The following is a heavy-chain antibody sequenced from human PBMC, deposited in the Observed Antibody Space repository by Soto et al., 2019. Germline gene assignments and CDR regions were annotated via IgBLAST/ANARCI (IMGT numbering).Heavy chain of an antibody. CDR3: ARAYYDFWSGYHSSYPWFDP. D-gene: IGHD3-3*01. CDR1: GFTFSSYG. V-gene: IGHV3-33*08. J-gene: IGHJ5*02. CDR2: IWYDGSNK. Sequence: PGGSLRLSCAASGFTFSSYGMHWVRQAPGKGLEWVAVIWYDGSNKYYADSVKGRFTISRDNSKNTLYLQMNSLRAEDTAVYYCARAYYDFWSGYHSSYPWFDPWGQGTLVTVSS.